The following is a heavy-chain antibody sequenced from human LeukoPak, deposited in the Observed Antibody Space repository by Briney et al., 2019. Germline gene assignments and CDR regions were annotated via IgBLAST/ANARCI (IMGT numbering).Heavy chain of an antibody. CDR3: ARHNDYYVVGGMDV. V-gene: IGHV4-59*08. CDR1: GGSISSYY. CDR2: IYYSGST. J-gene: IGHJ6*02. D-gene: IGHD3-10*02. Sequence: PSETLSLTCTVSGGSISSYYWSWIRQPPGKGLEWIGYIYYSGSTNYNPSLKSRVTISVDTSKNQFSLKLSSVTAADTAVYYCARHNDYYVVGGMDVWGQGTTVTVSS.